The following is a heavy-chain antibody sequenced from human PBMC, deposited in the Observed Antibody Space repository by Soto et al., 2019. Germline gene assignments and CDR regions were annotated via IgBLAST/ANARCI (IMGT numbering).Heavy chain of an antibody. J-gene: IGHJ4*02. CDR3: AREEYYYGSGAFFDY. Sequence: SVKVSCKASGGTFSSYTISWVRQAPGQGLEWMGGIIPILGIANYAQKFQGRVTITADKSTSTAYMELSSLRSEDTAVYYCAREEYYYGSGAFFDYWGQGTLVTVSS. CDR2: IIPILGIA. V-gene: IGHV1-69*10. D-gene: IGHD3-10*01. CDR1: GGTFSSYT.